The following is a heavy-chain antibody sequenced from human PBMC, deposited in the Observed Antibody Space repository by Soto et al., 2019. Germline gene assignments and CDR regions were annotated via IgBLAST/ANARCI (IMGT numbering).Heavy chain of an antibody. Sequence: QVQLVQSGAEVKKPGASVKVSCKASGYTFTSYYMHWVRQAPGQGLELMGIINPSGGSTSYAQKFQGRVTMTRDTSTSTVYMELSSLRSEDTAVYYCARGGDYYGSGSYLFDYWGQGTLVTVSS. D-gene: IGHD3-10*01. CDR2: INPSGGST. J-gene: IGHJ4*02. V-gene: IGHV1-46*03. CDR3: ARGGDYYGSGSYLFDY. CDR1: GYTFTSYY.